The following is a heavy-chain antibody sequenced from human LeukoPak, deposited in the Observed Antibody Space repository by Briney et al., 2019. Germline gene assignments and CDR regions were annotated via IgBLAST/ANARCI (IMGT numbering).Heavy chain of an antibody. CDR3: ARPAERGYSYGLDF. CDR1: GDSISSYY. V-gene: IGHV4-59*01. J-gene: IGHJ3*01. CDR2: IYYSGST. D-gene: IGHD5-18*01. Sequence: RPSETLSLTCTVSGDSISSYYWSWIRQPPGKGLEWIGYIYYSGSTNYNPSLKSRVTISLDTSKNQVSLNLSSVTAADTAVYYCARPAERGYSYGLDFWGQGTMVTVSS.